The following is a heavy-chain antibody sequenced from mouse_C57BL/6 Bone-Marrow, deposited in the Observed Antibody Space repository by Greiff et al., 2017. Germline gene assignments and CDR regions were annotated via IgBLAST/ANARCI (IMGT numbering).Heavy chain of an antibody. CDR1: GYTFTSYW. V-gene: IGHV1-55*01. CDR3: ARFLRPRYAMDY. D-gene: IGHD1-1*01. CDR2: IYPGSGST. J-gene: IGHJ4*01. Sequence: QVQLQQPGAELVKPGASVKMPCKASGYTFTSYWITWVKQRPGQGLEWIGDIYPGSGSTNYNEKFKSKATLTVDTSSSTAYMQLSSLTSEDSAVYYCARFLRPRYAMDYWGQGTSVTVSS.